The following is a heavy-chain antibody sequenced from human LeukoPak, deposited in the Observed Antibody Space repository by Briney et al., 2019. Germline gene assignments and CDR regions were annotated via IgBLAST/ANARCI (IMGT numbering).Heavy chain of an antibody. J-gene: IGHJ3*02. V-gene: IGHV4-38-2*02. CDR1: GYSISSGYY. Sequence: PSETLSLTCTVSGYSISSGYYWGWIRQPPGKGLEWIGSIYHSGSTYYNPSLKSRVTISVDTSKNQFSLKLSSVTAADTAVYYCARRARGPRQYYYGSGSSHPGSAFDIWGQGTMVTVFS. CDR3: ARRARGPRQYYYGSGSSHPGSAFDI. CDR2: IYHSGST. D-gene: IGHD3-10*01.